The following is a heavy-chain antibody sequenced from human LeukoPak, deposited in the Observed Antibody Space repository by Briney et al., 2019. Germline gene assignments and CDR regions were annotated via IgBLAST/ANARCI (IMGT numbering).Heavy chain of an antibody. V-gene: IGHV3-33*01. D-gene: IGHD4-17*01. CDR3: ARADLRVGMDV. Sequence: GGSLRLSCAASGFTFSSYGMHWVRQAPGKGLEWVAFIWYDGSNKYYADSVKGRFTISRDNSKNTLYLQMNSVRAEDTAVSYCARADLRVGMDVWGKGTTVTVSS. CDR2: IWYDGSNK. CDR1: GFTFSSYG. J-gene: IGHJ6*04.